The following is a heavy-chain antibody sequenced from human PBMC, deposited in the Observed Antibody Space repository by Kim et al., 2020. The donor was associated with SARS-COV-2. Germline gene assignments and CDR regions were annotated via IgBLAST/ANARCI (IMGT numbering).Heavy chain of an antibody. D-gene: IGHD6-6*01. Sequence: SVKVSCKASGGTFSSYAISWVRQAPGQGLEWMGGIIPIFGTANYAQKFQGRVTITADESTSTAYMELSSLRSEDTAVYYCARDNGIAARPVHAFDIWGQGTMVTVSS. CDR2: IIPIFGTA. V-gene: IGHV1-69*13. CDR3: ARDNGIAARPVHAFDI. J-gene: IGHJ3*02. CDR1: GGTFSSYA.